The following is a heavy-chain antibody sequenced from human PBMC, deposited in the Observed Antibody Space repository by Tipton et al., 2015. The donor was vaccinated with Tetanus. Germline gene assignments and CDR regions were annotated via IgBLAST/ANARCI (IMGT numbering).Heavy chain of an antibody. J-gene: IGHJ2*01. V-gene: IGHV4-31*03. CDR2: IHYTGNT. CDR1: GGSIRSGGYY. D-gene: IGHD1-26*01. CDR3: GRHGGSYSAYWCFDL. Sequence: TLSLTCTVSGGSIRSGGYYWTWIRQHPERGLEWIGYIHYTGNTYYNPSLKSRVTISVDTSKNQFSLKLTSLTAADTAVYYCGRHGGSYSAYWCFDLWGRGSLVAVSS.